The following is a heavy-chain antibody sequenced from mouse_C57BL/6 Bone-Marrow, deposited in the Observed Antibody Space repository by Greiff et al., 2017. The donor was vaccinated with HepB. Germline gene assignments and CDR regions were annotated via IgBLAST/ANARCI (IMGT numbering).Heavy chain of an antibody. CDR2: IDPSDSYT. V-gene: IGHV1-50*01. J-gene: IGHJ2*01. CDR3: ARKIYDGYYPYYFDY. CDR1: GYTFTSYW. Sequence: QVQLQQPGAELVKPGASVKLSCKASGYTFTSYWMQWVNQRPGQGLEWIGEIDPSDSYTNYNQKFKGKATLTVDTSSSTAYMQLSSLTSEDSAVYYCARKIYDGYYPYYFDYWGQGTTLTVSS. D-gene: IGHD2-3*01.